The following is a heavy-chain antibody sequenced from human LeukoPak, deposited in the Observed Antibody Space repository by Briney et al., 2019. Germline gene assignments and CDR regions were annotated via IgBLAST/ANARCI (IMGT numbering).Heavy chain of an antibody. J-gene: IGHJ4*02. V-gene: IGHV4-34*01. CDR3: ARLSIAARKFDY. CDR2: INHSGST. CDR1: GGSFSGYY. Sequence: SETLSLTCAVYGGSFSGYYWSWIRQPPGKGLEWIGEINHSGSTNYAPSLKGRFPISVDTSKNQFSLKLSSVTAADTAVYYCARLSIAARKFDYWGQGTLVTVSS. D-gene: IGHD6-6*01.